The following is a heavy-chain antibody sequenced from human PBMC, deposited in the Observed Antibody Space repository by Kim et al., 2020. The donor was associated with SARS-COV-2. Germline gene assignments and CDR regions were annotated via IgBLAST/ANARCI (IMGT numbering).Heavy chain of an antibody. CDR1: GFTFSSHA. CDR3: ARHDNAYALGD. V-gene: IGHV3-23*01. D-gene: IGHD3-16*01. CDR2: ISGGGHNT. Sequence: GGSLRLSCAASGFTFSSHAMSWVRQAPGKGLEWVSAISGGGHNTYYADSVKGRFTISRDNSKNMLFLQMNSLRAEDTTVYYCARHDNAYALGDWGQGTLVTVSS. J-gene: IGHJ4*02.